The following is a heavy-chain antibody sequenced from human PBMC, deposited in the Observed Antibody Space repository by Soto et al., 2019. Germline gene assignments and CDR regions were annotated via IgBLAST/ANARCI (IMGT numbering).Heavy chain of an antibody. CDR3: ARWGTTGGLDV. CDR1: GFTFRSYV. V-gene: IGHV3-30*19. D-gene: IGHD3-16*01. Sequence: QVQLVESGGGVVQPGTSLRGSCVGSGFTFRSYVIHWVRQPPGKGLEWVALTSYDGSDKYYDYCVRGRFTISRDNSRNTVDLQMDSLRLEDTALYYCARWGTTGGLDVWGQGTLVSVSS. J-gene: IGHJ1*01. CDR2: TSYDGSDK.